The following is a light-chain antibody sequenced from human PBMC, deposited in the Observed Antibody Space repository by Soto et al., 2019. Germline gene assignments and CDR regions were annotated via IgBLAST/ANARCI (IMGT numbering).Light chain of an antibody. J-gene: IGKJ1*01. CDR3: QHMRT. V-gene: IGKV1-39*01. CDR2: AAS. Sequence: DIQMTQSPSSLSASLGDRVTITCRASQSVRTYLNWYQQKLGKAPKLLIYAASSLQSGVPSRFSGTGSGTDFTLTISGLQPEDFATYYCQHMRTFGQGTKVDIK. CDR1: QSVRTY.